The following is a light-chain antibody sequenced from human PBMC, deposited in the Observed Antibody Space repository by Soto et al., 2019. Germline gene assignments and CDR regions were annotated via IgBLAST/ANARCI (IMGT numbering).Light chain of an antibody. V-gene: IGKV1-39*01. J-gene: IGKJ1*01. Sequence: DIQMTQSPSSLSASVGDRVTTTCRASQSISNYLNWYQQKPGKAPQLLIYAASSLQSGVPSRFSGSGSGTDFTLTISSLQPEDFATYYCQQSYTAWTFGQGTKVDI. CDR1: QSISNY. CDR2: AAS. CDR3: QQSYTAWT.